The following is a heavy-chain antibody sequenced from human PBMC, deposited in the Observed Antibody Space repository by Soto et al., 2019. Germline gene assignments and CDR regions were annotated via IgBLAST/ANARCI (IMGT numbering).Heavy chain of an antibody. CDR3: ARDIGSGWYRGYFDY. Sequence: SETLSLTCTVSGGSISSYYWSWIRQPPGKGLEWIGYIYYSGSTNYNPSLKGRVTISVDTSKNQFSLKLSSVTAADTAVYYCARDIGSGWYRGYFDYWGQGTLVTAPQ. J-gene: IGHJ4*02. CDR1: GGSISSYY. D-gene: IGHD6-19*01. V-gene: IGHV4-59*01. CDR2: IYYSGST.